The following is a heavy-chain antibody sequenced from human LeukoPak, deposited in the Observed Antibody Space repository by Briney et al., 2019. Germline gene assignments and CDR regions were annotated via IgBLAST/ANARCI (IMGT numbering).Heavy chain of an antibody. J-gene: IGHJ4*02. Sequence: GASVKVSCKASGYTFTSYGISWVRQAPGQGLEWMGWISAYNGNTNYAQKLQGRVTMTTDTSTSTAYMELRSLRSDDTAVYYCARVQVYYYDSSGYDYWGQGTLVTVPS. CDR2: ISAYNGNT. V-gene: IGHV1-18*01. CDR3: ARVQVYYYDSSGYDY. D-gene: IGHD3-22*01. CDR1: GYTFTSYG.